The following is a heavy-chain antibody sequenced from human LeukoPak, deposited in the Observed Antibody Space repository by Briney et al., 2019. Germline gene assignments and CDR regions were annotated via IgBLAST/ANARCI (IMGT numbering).Heavy chain of an antibody. Sequence: GGSLRLSCAASGFTFSTYAMHWVRQAPGKGLEWVSGISWNSGSIGYADSVKGRFTVSRDNAKNSLYLQMNSLRAEDTAFYYCTKGPAAAGTYYRGAFDIWGHGTMVTVSS. V-gene: IGHV3-9*01. D-gene: IGHD6-13*01. J-gene: IGHJ3*02. CDR2: ISWNSGSI. CDR1: GFTFSTYA. CDR3: TKGPAAAGTYYRGAFDI.